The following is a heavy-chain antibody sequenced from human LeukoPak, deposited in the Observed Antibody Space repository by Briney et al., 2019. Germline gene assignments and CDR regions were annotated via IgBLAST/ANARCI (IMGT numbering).Heavy chain of an antibody. CDR3: ARDGAAADASYYYYGMDV. CDR1: GGTFSSYA. J-gene: IGHJ6*02. CDR2: MNPNSGNT. V-gene: IGHV1-8*02. Sequence: ASVKVSCKASGGTFSSYAISWVRQAPGHGLEWMGWMNPNSGNTGYAQKFQGRVTMTRNTSISTAYMELSSLRSEDTAVYYCARDGAAADASYYYYGMDVWGQGTTVTVSS. D-gene: IGHD6-13*01.